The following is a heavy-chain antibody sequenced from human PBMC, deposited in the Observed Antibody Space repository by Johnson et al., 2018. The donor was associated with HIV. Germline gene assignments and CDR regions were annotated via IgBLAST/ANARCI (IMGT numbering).Heavy chain of an antibody. V-gene: IGHV3-74*01. D-gene: IGHD6-6*01. Sequence: VQLVESGGGVVQPGGSLRLSCAASAFTFASYGMHWVRQAPGKGLVWGSRISSDGTDTYYAASVKGRFTISRDNARNTMFVQLKSLRAEDTAVYYCARDLRPAFDIWGQGTMVTVSS. CDR3: ARDLRPAFDI. CDR1: AFTFASYG. CDR2: ISSDGTDT. J-gene: IGHJ3*02.